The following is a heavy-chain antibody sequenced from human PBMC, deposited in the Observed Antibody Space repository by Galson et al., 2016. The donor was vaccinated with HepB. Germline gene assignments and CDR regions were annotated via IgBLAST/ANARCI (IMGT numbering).Heavy chain of an antibody. Sequence: CAISGDSVSSHTVVWNWIRQTPSRGLEWVGRTYYRSKWYYEYAVSVKSRITISPDTSKNQISLHLNSVTPEDTAVYYCARHPTLPSIPYYYGMDVWGHGTAVTVSS. CDR2: TYYRSKWYY. J-gene: IGHJ6*02. V-gene: IGHV6-1*01. D-gene: IGHD2-21*01. CDR3: ARHPTLPSIPYYYGMDV. CDR1: GDSVSSHTVV.